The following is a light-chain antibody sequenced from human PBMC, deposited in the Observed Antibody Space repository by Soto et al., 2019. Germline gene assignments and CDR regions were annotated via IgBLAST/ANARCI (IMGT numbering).Light chain of an antibody. Sequence: IVLTQSPCTLSFSPGERATLSFRAGQSVPRSYLAWYQQKPGQAPRLLIYGTSSRATGIPDRFSGSGSGTDFTLTISRLEPEDFAMFYCQQYGSSITFGQGTLLAI. CDR2: GTS. V-gene: IGKV3-20*01. CDR1: QSVPRSY. CDR3: QQYGSSIT. J-gene: IGKJ5*01.